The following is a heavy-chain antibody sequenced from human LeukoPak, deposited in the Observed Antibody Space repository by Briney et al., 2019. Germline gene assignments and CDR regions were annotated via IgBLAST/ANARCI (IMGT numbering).Heavy chain of an antibody. D-gene: IGHD2-15*01. CDR2: ISWNSGRI. CDR1: GFTFDDYA. J-gene: IGHJ4*02. CDR3: ARLARDQKSAASSRLDY. Sequence: RSGRSLRLSCAASGFTFDDYAMHWVRQAPGKGLEWVSGISWNSGRIGYADSVKGRFTISRDNSKNTLYLQMNSLRAEDTAVYYCARLARDQKSAASSRLDYWGQGTLVTVSS. V-gene: IGHV3-9*01.